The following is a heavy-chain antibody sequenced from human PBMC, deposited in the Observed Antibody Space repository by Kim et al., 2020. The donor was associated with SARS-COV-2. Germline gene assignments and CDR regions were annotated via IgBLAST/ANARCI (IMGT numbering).Heavy chain of an antibody. J-gene: IGHJ3*02. CDR2: IVVGSGNT. CDR1: GFTFTSSA. D-gene: IGHD3-22*01. Sequence: SVKVSCKASGFTFTSSAVQWVRQARGQRLEWIGWIVVGSGNTNYAQKFQERVTITRDMSTSTAYMELSSLRSEDTAVYYCAAGESDSSGYSYAFDIWGQGTMVTVSS. V-gene: IGHV1-58*01. CDR3: AAGESDSSGYSYAFDI.